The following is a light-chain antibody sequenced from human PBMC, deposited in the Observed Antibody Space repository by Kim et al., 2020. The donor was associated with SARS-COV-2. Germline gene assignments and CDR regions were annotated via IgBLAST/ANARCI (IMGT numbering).Light chain of an antibody. CDR2: GNS. J-gene: IGLJ2*01. Sequence: QRVTISCTGSNSNIGAGYDVHWYQQLPGTAPKLLIYGNSNRPSGVPDRFSGSKSGTSASLAITGLQAEDEADYYCQSYDSSLSGCVFGGGTQLTVL. CDR1: NSNIGAGYD. CDR3: QSYDSSLSGCV. V-gene: IGLV1-40*01.